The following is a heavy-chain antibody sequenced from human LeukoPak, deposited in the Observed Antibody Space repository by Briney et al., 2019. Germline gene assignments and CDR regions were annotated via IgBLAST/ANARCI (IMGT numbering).Heavy chain of an antibody. CDR2: IRGRSTTI. CDR3: ARDARSHCGTDACYGTYFDH. CDR1: GFTFSISS. D-gene: IGHD2-2*01. J-gene: IGHJ4*02. V-gene: IGHV3-48*01. Sequence: PGGSLRLSCTASGFTFSISSMNWVRQTPGKGLEWISYIRGRSTTIYYADSVKGRFTISRDNGGNSLYLQMNDLRAEDTGVYFCARDARSHCGTDACYGTYFDHWGQGSVVTVSS.